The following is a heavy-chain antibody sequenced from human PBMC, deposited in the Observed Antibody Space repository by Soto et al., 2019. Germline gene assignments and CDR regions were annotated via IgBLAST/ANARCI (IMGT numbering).Heavy chain of an antibody. V-gene: IGHV3-66*01. CDR3: ARGSYDSVFDS. D-gene: IGHD1-1*01. Sequence: EVQLMESGGGLVQPGGSLRLSCAASGFTVSSNYMSWVRQAPGKGLEWVSVIYAAGSTYYADSVKGRFTISRDESRNTLYLQLNILRAEDTAVYYCARGSYDSVFDSWGQGTLVSVTS. J-gene: IGHJ4*02. CDR1: GFTVSSNY. CDR2: IYAAGST.